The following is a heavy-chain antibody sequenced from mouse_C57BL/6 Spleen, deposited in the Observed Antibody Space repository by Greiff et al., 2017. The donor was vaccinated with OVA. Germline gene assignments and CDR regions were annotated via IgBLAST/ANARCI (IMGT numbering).Heavy chain of an antibody. J-gene: IGHJ2*01. V-gene: IGHV1-52*01. Sequence: QVQLQQPGAELVRPGSSVKLSCKASGYTFTSYWMHWVKQRPIQGLEWIGNIDPSDSETHYNQKFKDKATLTVDKSSSTAYMQLSSLTSEDSAVYYCARDSTVVAYYFDDWGQGTTLTVSS. CDR1: GYTFTSYW. CDR3: ARDSTVVAYYFDD. D-gene: IGHD1-1*01. CDR2: IDPSDSET.